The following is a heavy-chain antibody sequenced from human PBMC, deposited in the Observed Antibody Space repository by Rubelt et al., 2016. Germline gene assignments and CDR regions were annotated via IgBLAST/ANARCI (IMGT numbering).Heavy chain of an antibody. CDR3: ASESSGYYFDY. D-gene: IGHD3-22*01. V-gene: IGHV4-34*01. CDR2: INHSGST. CDR1: GGSFSGYY. Sequence: QVQLQQWGAGLLKPSETLSLTCAVYGGSFSGYYWSWIRQPPGKGLEWIGEINHSGSTNYNPSLKSRVTISVDTSKNQFALKLSSVTAADTAVYYCASESSGYYFDYWGQGTLVTASS. J-gene: IGHJ4*02.